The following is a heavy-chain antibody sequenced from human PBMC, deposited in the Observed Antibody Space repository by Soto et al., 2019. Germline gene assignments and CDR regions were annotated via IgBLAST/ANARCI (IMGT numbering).Heavy chain of an antibody. D-gene: IGHD6-13*01. CDR1: GFTFSSYW. CDR2: IKQDGSEK. J-gene: IGHJ6*02. Sequence: GGSLRLSCAASGFTFSSYWMSWVRQAPGKGLEWVANIKQDGSEKYYVDPVKGRFTISRDNPKNSLYLQMNSLRAEDTAVYYCARGAAAGTYYYYGMDVWGQGTTVTVSS. V-gene: IGHV3-7*05. CDR3: ARGAAAGTYYYYGMDV.